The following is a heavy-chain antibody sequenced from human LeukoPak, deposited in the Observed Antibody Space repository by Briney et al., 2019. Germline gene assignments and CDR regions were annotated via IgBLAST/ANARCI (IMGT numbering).Heavy chain of an antibody. CDR2: IYDNGDA. V-gene: IGHV3-53*04. D-gene: IGHD5-24*01. Sequence: GGSLRLSCAASGFTVSSNYMSWVRQAPGKGLEWVSVIYDNGDAYSADSVKGRFTISRHNSKNTLYLQMNSLRPEDTAVYYCAGGSRRDGYDYWGQGALVTVSS. J-gene: IGHJ4*02. CDR1: GFTVSSNY. CDR3: AGGSRRDGYDY.